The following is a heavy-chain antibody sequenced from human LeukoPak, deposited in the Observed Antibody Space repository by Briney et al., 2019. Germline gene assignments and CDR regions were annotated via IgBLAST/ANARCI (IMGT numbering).Heavy chain of an antibody. D-gene: IGHD6-19*01. CDR1: GYTFTGYC. V-gene: IGHV1-2*02. CDR2: INPNSGGT. CDR3: ARGPWGVAVAGQNIDY. J-gene: IGHJ4*02. Sequence: ASVKVSCKASGYTFTGYCMHWVRQAPGQGLEWMGWINPNSGGTNYAQKFQGRVTMTRDTSISTAYMELSRLRSDDTAVYYCARGPWGVAVAGQNIDYWVQGTLVTVSS.